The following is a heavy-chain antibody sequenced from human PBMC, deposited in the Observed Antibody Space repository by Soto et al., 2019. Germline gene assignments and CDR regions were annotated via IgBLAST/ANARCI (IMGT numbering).Heavy chain of an antibody. CDR1: GGSFSGYY. CDR3: ARGRQDIIVEPAPSWFDP. J-gene: IGHJ5*02. CDR2: ISHSGRT. D-gene: IGHD2-2*01. Sequence: QVQLQQWGAGLLKPSEALSLTCAVYGGSFSGYYWTWIRQPPGKGLEWMAEISHSGRTNNNPSLKTRHTTSVDTPKNHFSRRMTSGTAADTALYYCARGRQDIIVEPAPSWFDPWGQGTLVTVSS. V-gene: IGHV4-34*04.